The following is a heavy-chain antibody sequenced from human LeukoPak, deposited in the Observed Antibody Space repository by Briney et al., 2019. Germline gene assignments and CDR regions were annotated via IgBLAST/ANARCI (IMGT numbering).Heavy chain of an antibody. CDR3: ARGTVRFFDWIDAFDI. CDR2: IHHSGST. D-gene: IGHD3-9*01. Sequence: SETLSLTCAIYGGSFSGYYWSWIRQPPGKGLEWIGEIHHSGSTNYNPSLTSRVTISIDTSKNQFSLKLSSVTAADTAVYYCARGTVRFFDWIDAFDIWGQGTMVTVSS. V-gene: IGHV4-34*01. J-gene: IGHJ3*02. CDR1: GGSFSGYY.